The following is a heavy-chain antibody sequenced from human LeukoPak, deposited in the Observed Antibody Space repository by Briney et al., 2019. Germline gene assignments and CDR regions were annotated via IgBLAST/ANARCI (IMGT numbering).Heavy chain of an antibody. CDR2: IYYSGTT. V-gene: IGHV4-39*07. D-gene: IGHD1-26*01. CDR3: ARRSWELGIDY. CDR1: GGSISSSPYY. Sequence: SETLSLTCTVSGGSISSSPYYWGWIRQPPGKGLEWIGSIYYSGTTHYSPSLESRVTISVDTSKNQFSLKLSSVTAADTAVYYCARRSWELGIDYWGQGTLVTVSS. J-gene: IGHJ4*02.